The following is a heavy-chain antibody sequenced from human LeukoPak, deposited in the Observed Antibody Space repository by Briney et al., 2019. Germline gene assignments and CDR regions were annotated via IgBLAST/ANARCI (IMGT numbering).Heavy chain of an antibody. CDR3: ARDQGLIDPPPYGLDV. Sequence: SVKVSCKASGGTFSSYAISWVRQAPGQGLEWMGGIIPIFGTANYAQKFQGRVTITADKSTSTAYIELSSLSSEDTAVYYCARDQGLIDPPPYGLDVWGQGTTVTVSS. V-gene: IGHV1-69*06. CDR2: IIPIFGTA. J-gene: IGHJ6*02. D-gene: IGHD3-16*01. CDR1: GGTFSSYA.